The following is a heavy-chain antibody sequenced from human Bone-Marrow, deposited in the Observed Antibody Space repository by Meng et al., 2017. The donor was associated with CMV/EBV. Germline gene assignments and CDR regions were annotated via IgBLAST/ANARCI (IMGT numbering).Heavy chain of an antibody. J-gene: IGHJ6*02. Sequence: ASVKVSCKASGYTFTGYYMHWVRQAPGQGLEWMGWINPNSGGTNYAQKFQGRVTMTRDTSISTAYMELSRLRSDDTAVYYWARDGGGSGTKYYYYYGMDVWGQGTTVTVSS. D-gene: IGHD3-10*01. CDR1: GYTFTGYY. V-gene: IGHV1-2*02. CDR3: ARDGGGSGTKYYYYYGMDV. CDR2: INPNSGGT.